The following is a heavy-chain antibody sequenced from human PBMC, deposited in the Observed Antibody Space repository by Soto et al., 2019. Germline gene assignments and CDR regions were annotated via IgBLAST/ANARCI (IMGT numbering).Heavy chain of an antibody. V-gene: IGHV4-31*03. J-gene: IGHJ6*02. D-gene: IGHD3-9*01. CDR2: IYYSGST. Sequence: QVQLQESGPGLVKPSQTLSLTCTVSGGSISSGGYYWSWIRQHPGKGLEWIGYIYYSGSTYYNPSLKSRVTISVDTSKNQFSLKLSSVTAADTAVYYCASHGYAYYDILTGYTNYYYGMDVWGQGTTVTVSS. CDR1: GGSISSGGYY. CDR3: ASHGYAYYDILTGYTNYYYGMDV.